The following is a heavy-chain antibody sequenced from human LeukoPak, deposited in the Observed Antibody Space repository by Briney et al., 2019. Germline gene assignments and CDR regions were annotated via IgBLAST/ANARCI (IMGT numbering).Heavy chain of an antibody. CDR1: GFTFGDYA. Sequence: GGSLRLSCTASGFTFGDYAMSWVSQAPGKGLEWVGFIRSKAYGGTTECAASVKGRFTISRDDSKSIAYLQMNSLKTEDTAVYYCTRGYSYGYYWGQGTLVTVSS. J-gene: IGHJ4*02. V-gene: IGHV3-49*04. CDR3: TRGYSYGYY. CDR2: IRSKAYGGTT. D-gene: IGHD5-18*01.